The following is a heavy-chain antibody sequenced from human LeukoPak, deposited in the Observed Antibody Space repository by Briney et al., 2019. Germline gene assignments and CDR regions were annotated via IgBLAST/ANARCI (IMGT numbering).Heavy chain of an antibody. CDR3: ARGGAAAPRV. D-gene: IGHD6-13*01. CDR1: GYTFTGYY. J-gene: IGHJ4*02. V-gene: IGHV1-2*04. CDR2: INPNSGGT. Sequence: EASVKVSCKASGYTFTGYYMHWVRQAPGQGLEWMGWINPNSGGTNYAQKFQGWVTMTRDTSTSTAYMELSRLRSDDTAVYYCARGGAAAPRVWGQGTLVTVSS.